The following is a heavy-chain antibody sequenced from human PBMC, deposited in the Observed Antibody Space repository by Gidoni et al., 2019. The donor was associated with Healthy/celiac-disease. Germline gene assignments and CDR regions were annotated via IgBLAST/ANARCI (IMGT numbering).Heavy chain of an antibody. J-gene: IGHJ3*02. CDR1: ACTFSSYA. CDR2: IIPIFGTA. V-gene: IGHV1-69*06. D-gene: IGHD2-8*01. Sequence: QLHLVQSGAEVKKPGSSVKVSCKASACTFSSYAISWVRQAPGQGLEWMGGIIPIFGTANYAQKFQGRVTITADKSTSTAYMELSSLRSEDTAVYYCAEEGVSGAFDIWGQGTMVTVSS. CDR3: AEEGVSGAFDI.